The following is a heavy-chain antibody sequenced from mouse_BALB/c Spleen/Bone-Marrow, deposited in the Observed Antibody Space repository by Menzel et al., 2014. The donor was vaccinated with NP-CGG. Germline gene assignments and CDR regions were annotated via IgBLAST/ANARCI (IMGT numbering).Heavy chain of an antibody. D-gene: IGHD3-1*01. Sequence: EVQLVESGGGLVQPGGSLKLSCAASGFTFSSYSMSWVRQTPEKRLEWVAYISNGGGSTYYPDTVKGRFTISRDNAKNTLYLQMSSLKSEDTAMYHCARQLGLRVDYWSQGSSVTVSS. CDR1: GFTFSSYS. CDR2: ISNGGGST. CDR3: ARQLGLRVDY. J-gene: IGHJ4*01. V-gene: IGHV5-12-2*01.